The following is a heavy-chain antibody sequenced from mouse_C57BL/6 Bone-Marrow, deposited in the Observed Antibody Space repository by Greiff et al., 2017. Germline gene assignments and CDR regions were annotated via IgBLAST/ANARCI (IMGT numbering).Heavy chain of an antibody. J-gene: IGHJ2*01. CDR2: IYPGDGDT. CDR3: ARFFAGSSFDY. CDR1: GYAFSSSW. Sequence: QVQLKESGPELVKPGASVKISCKASGYAFSSSWMNWVKQRPGKGLEWIGRIYPGDGDTNYNGKFKGKATLTADKSSSTAYMQLSSLTSADSAVYFCARFFAGSSFDYWGQGTTLTVSS. V-gene: IGHV1-82*01.